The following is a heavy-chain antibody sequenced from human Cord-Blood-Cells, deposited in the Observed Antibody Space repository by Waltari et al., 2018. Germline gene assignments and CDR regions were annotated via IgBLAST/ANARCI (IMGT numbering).Heavy chain of an antibody. Sequence: QVQMVQSGAAVKKPGASVRVSCKASGYTFTSFSINWVRQATGQGLEGMGWMNPNSGNTGYAQKFQGRVTMTRNTSISTAYMELSSLRSEDTAVYYCARKLGTPDGYWGQGTLVTVSS. J-gene: IGHJ4*02. D-gene: IGHD7-27*01. CDR1: GYTFTSFS. V-gene: IGHV1-8*01. CDR2: MNPNSGNT. CDR3: ARKLGTPDGY.